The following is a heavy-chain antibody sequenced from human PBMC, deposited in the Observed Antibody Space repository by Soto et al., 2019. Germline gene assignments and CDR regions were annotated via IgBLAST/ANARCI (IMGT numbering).Heavy chain of an antibody. V-gene: IGHV1-2*02. CDR3: AKAAYGDYLPQH. J-gene: IGHJ1*01. CDR2: INPNSGDT. Sequence: ASVKVSCKASGYTFTGYYMHWVRQAPGQGLEWIGWINPNSGDTNYAQKFQERVTMTRDMSTSTAYMELSSLRAEDTAVYYCAKAAYGDYLPQHWGQGTLVTVSS. D-gene: IGHD4-17*01. CDR1: GYTFTGYY.